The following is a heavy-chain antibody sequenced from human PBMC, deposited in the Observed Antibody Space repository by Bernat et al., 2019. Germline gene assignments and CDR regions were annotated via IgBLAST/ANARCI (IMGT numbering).Heavy chain of an antibody. CDR3: ARDSHVRSGRGGGFDY. CDR1: GFTFSSYE. Sequence: EVQLVESGGGLVQPGGSLRLSCAASGFTFSSYEMNWVRQAPGKGLEWVSYISSSGSTLYHADSVQGPFTNSREHAKNSLYLQMNRLRAEDTAVYYCARDSHVRSGRGGGFDYWGQGTLVTVSS. V-gene: IGHV3-48*03. CDR2: ISSSGSTL. J-gene: IGHJ4*02. D-gene: IGHD3-10*01.